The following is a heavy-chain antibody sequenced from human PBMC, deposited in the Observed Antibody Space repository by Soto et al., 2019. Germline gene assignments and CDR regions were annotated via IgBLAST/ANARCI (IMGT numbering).Heavy chain of an antibody. CDR1: GFTFSSYS. D-gene: IGHD6-6*01. CDR3: ARDLGSWSGGPYSCSSFGPNWFDP. J-gene: IGHJ5*02. CDR2: ISSSSSYI. Sequence: GSLRLSCAASGFTFSSYSMNWVRQAPGKGLEWVSSISSSSSYIYYADSVKGRFTISRDNAKNSLYLQMNSLRAEDTAVYYCARDLGSWSGGPYSCSSFGPNWFDPWGQGTLVTVSS. V-gene: IGHV3-21*01.